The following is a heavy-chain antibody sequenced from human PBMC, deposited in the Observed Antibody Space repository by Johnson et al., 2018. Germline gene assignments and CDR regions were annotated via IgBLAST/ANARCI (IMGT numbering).Heavy chain of an antibody. J-gene: IGHJ3*02. CDR1: GFTFSSYS. Sequence: VQLVQSGGGLVKPGGSLRLSCAASGFTFSSYSMNWVRQAPGKGLEWVSSISSSRSYIYYAASVKGRFTISRDNAKNSLYLQMNSLRAEDTAVYYCAGDRGPDAIDIWGQGTMVTVSS. V-gene: IGHV3-21*01. CDR2: ISSSRSYI. CDR3: AGDRGPDAIDI.